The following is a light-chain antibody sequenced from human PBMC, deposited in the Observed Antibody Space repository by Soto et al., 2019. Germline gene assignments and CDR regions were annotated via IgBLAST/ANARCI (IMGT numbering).Light chain of an antibody. V-gene: IGKV3-15*01. CDR1: QSVGIN. CDR3: QHYINRPRT. J-gene: IGKJ1*01. Sequence: EIVMTQSPSTLSVSPGERTTLFCRASQSVGINLAWYQQKPGQAPRLLIYGASTRASRIPARFSGSGSGTEFSLTISSLQSEDFAVYYCQHYINRPRTFGQGTKVEIK. CDR2: GAS.